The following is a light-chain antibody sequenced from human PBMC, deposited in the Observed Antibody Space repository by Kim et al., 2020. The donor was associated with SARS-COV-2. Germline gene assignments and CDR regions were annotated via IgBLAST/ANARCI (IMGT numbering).Light chain of an antibody. V-gene: IGLV3-1*01. CDR1: KLGDKS. Sequence: SYELTQPPSVSVSPGQTASITCSGDKLGDKSASWYQQRPGQSPVLVIYQNTERPSGIPYRLSGSNSGNTATLTISGTQPNDEADYYCQAWDTSTYVFGTG. J-gene: IGLJ1*01. CDR3: QAWDTSTYV. CDR2: QNT.